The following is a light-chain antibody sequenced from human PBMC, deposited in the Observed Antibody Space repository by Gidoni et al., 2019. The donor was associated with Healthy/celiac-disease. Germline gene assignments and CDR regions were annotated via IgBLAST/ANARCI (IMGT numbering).Light chain of an antibody. CDR3: QQRSNWPPWT. Sequence: ESVLTQSPATMSLSPGERATLSCRASQSVSSYLAWYQQKPGQAPRLLIYDASNRATGLPARFSGSGSGTDFPLTISSLEPEDFAFFYCQQRSNWPPWTFXQXTKVEIK. V-gene: IGKV3-11*01. CDR1: QSVSSY. CDR2: DAS. J-gene: IGKJ1*01.